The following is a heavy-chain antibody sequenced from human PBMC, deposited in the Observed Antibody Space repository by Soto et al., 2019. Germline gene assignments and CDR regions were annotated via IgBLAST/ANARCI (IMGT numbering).Heavy chain of an antibody. CDR1: GFSLSASGVG. CDR3: AHKGGGDRILDY. CDR2: IYWDDAK. Sequence: QITLKESGPTLVKPTQTLTLTCTFSGFSLSASGVGVGWIRQPPGKALEWLAIIYWDDAKHYSPSLKSSLTIPKDTSKNQVVLTMTNMDPVDKATYYCAHKGGGDRILDYWGQGTLVTVSS. V-gene: IGHV2-5*02. J-gene: IGHJ4*02. D-gene: IGHD3-16*01.